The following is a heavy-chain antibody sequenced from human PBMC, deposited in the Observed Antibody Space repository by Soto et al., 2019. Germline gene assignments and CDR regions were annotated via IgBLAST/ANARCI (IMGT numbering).Heavy chain of an antibody. D-gene: IGHD3-3*01. J-gene: IGHJ3*02. CDR2: IRSKANSYAT. Sequence: GGSLRLSCAASGFTFSGSAMHWVRQASGKGLEWVGRIRSKANSYATAYAASVKGRFTISRDDSKNTAYLQMNSLKTEDTAVYYCTRLPEYYDFWSGYYPMNDAFDIWGQGTMVTVSS. V-gene: IGHV3-73*01. CDR3: TRLPEYYDFWSGYYPMNDAFDI. CDR1: GFTFSGSA.